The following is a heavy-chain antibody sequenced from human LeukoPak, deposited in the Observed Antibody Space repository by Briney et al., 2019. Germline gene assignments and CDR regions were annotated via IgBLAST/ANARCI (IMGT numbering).Heavy chain of an antibody. CDR1: GYTFTSYD. V-gene: IGHV1-8*01. D-gene: IGHD3-3*01. J-gene: IGHJ4*02. CDR2: MNPNSGNT. CDR3: ARGGYDRDYFDY. Sequence: ASVKVSCKASGYTFTSYDINWVRQATGQGLEWMGWMNPNSGNTGYAQKFQGRVTMTRYTSISTAYMELSSLRSEDTAVYYCARGGYDRDYFDYWGQGTLVTVSS.